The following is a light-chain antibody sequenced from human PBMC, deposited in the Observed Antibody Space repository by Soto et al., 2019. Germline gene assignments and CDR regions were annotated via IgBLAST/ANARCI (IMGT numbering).Light chain of an antibody. CDR1: QGINNY. CDR3: QQYYSYPYT. J-gene: IGKJ2*01. V-gene: IGKV1-16*01. Sequence: DIPMTQSPSSLSASVGDRVTITCRASQGINNYLAWFQQKPGKAPTSLMYAASSLQSGVPSRFSGSGSGTDFTLTISSLQPEDFATYYCQQYYSYPYTFGQGTKLEI. CDR2: AAS.